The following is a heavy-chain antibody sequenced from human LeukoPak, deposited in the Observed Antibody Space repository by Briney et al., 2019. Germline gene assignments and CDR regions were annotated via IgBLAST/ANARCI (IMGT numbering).Heavy chain of an antibody. CDR1: GGTFSSYA. CDR2: ISAYNGNT. Sequence: ASVTVSCKASGGTFSSYAISWVRQAPGQGLEWMGWISAYNGNTNYAQKLQGRVTMTTDTSTSTAYMELRSLRSDDTAVYYCARSGYYELSVADYWGQGTLVTVSS. D-gene: IGHD3-3*01. CDR3: ARSGYYELSVADY. V-gene: IGHV1-18*01. J-gene: IGHJ4*02.